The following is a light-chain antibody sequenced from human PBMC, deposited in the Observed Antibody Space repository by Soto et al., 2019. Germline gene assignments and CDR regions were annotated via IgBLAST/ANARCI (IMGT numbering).Light chain of an antibody. V-gene: IGKV3-20*01. CDR1: QNFNSSH. CDR3: QQYETSPTT. Sequence: EIVLTQSPGTLSLSPGERATLSCWASQNFNSSHLAWYQQKPGQPPRLLIFGASSRATGIPDRFSGSGSGSDFTLTISRLEPEDFAVYFCQQYETSPTTVGQGTKVDIK. CDR2: GAS. J-gene: IGKJ1*01.